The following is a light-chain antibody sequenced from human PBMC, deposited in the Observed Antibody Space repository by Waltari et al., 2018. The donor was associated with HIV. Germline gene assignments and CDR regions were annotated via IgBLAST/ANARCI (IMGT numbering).Light chain of an antibody. Sequence: DIVMTQSPDSLAVSLGQRATINCKSNQRVLSSSNNKNYLAWYQQRPGQPPKLLISWASARESGVSDRISGSGSGTDFTLTINSLQAEDVAVYYCQQYYNTPSITFGQGTRLEIK. J-gene: IGKJ5*01. V-gene: IGKV4-1*01. CDR3: QQYYNTPSIT. CDR1: QRVLSSSNNKNY. CDR2: WAS.